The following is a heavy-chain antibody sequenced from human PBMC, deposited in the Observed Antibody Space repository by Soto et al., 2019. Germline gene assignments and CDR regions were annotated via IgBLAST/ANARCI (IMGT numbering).Heavy chain of an antibody. V-gene: IGHV3-13*01. CDR3: ARVVRYYYYMDV. J-gene: IGHJ6*03. D-gene: IGHD3-10*01. CDR2: IGTAGDT. CDR1: GFTFSSYD. Sequence: GGSLRLSCAASGFTFSSYDMHWVRQATGKGLEWVSAIGTAGDTYYPGSVKGRLTISRENAKNSLYLQMNSLRAGDTAVYYCARVVRYYYYMDVWGKGTTVTVSS.